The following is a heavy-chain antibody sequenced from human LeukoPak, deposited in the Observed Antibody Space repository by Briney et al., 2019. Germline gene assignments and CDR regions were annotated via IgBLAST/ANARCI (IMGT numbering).Heavy chain of an antibody. D-gene: IGHD3-10*01. V-gene: IGHV3-30*02. CDR2: MRYDGSNK. CDR3: AKGLLFGEGALDV. J-gene: IGHJ6*02. CDR1: GFTFSSYA. Sequence: GGSLRLSCAASGFTFSSYAMSWVRQAPGKGLEWVAFMRYDGSNKYYADSVKGRFTISRNNSKNTLYLQMNSLRAEDTAVYYCAKGLLFGEGALDVWGQRTTVTVSS.